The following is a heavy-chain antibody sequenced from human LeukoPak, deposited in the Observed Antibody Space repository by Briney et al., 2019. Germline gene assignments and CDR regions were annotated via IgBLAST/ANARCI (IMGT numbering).Heavy chain of an antibody. CDR2: ISYDGSNK. J-gene: IGHJ3*02. CDR1: GFTFSSYA. Sequence: GGSLRLSCAASGFTFSSYAMYWVRQAPGKGLEWVAVISYDGSNKYYADSVKGRFTISRDNSKNTLYLQMNSLRAEDTAVYYCARSGAGIWGQGTMVTVSS. V-gene: IGHV3-30-3*01. D-gene: IGHD3-10*01. CDR3: ARSGAGI.